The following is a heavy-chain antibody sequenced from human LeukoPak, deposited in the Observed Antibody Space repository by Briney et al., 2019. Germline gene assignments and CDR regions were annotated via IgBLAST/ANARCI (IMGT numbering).Heavy chain of an antibody. J-gene: IGHJ4*02. CDR2: ISSSSGYI. CDR1: GFTFNSYS. CDR3: ARDRDSSGYVDY. V-gene: IGHV3-21*01. D-gene: IGHD3-22*01. Sequence: GGSLRLSCAASGFTFNSYSMNWVRQTPGKGLEWVSSISSSSGYINYADSVKGRFTISRDNSKNTLYLQMNSLRAEDTAVYYCARDRDSSGYVDYWGQGTLVTVSS.